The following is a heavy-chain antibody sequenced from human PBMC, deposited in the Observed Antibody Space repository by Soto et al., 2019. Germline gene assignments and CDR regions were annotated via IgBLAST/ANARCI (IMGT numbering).Heavy chain of an antibody. CDR1: GFTFSSYA. D-gene: IGHD2-2*01. CDR2: ISGSGGST. Sequence: EVQLLESGGGLVQPGGSLRLSCAASGFTFSSYAMSWVRQAPGKGLAWVSAISGSGGSTYYADSVKGRFTISRDNSKNTLYLQMNSLRAEDTAVYYCAKEGVVVPASNYYMDVWGKGTTVTVSS. V-gene: IGHV3-23*01. J-gene: IGHJ6*03. CDR3: AKEGVVVPASNYYMDV.